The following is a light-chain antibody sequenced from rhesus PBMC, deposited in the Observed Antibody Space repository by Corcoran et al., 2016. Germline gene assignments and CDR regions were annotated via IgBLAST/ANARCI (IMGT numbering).Light chain of an antibody. Sequence: DIQMTQSPSSLSASVGDRVTITCRASQGISKWLAWYQQKPGKAPKLLIYAASTLPSGVPSRFSGSGSGTDFTRTISSLQPEDFAVYYVKQRNSYPPTFGQGTKVEFK. J-gene: IGKJ1*01. CDR2: AAS. CDR3: KQRNSYPPT. CDR1: QGISKW. V-gene: IGKV1-33*01.